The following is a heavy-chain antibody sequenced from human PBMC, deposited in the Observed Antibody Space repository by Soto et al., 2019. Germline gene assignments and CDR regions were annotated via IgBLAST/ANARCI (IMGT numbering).Heavy chain of an antibody. V-gene: IGHV4-59*02. J-gene: IGHJ4*02. CDR2: IYYSGST. D-gene: IGHD6-19*01. CDR1: GGSVSSYY. CDR3: ARDRDGYSRWEY. Sequence: TSETLSLTCTVSGGSVSSYYWSWIRQPPGKGLEWIGYIYYSGSTNYNPSLKSRVTISVDTSKNQFSLKLSSVTAADTAVYYCARDRDGYSRWEYWGQGTLVTGSS.